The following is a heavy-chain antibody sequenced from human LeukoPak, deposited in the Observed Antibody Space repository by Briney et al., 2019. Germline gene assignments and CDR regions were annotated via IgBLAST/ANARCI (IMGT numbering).Heavy chain of an antibody. CDR3: ARPIAARYYYYMDV. CDR2: IYYSGST. CDR1: GGSISSYY. J-gene: IGHJ6*03. D-gene: IGHD6-6*01. V-gene: IGHV4-59*12. Sequence: PSETLSLTCTVSGGSISSYYWSWIRQPPGKGLEWIGYIYYSGSTNYNPSLKSRVTISVDTSKNQFSLKLSSVTAADTAVYYCARPIAARYYYYMDVWGKGTTVTVSS.